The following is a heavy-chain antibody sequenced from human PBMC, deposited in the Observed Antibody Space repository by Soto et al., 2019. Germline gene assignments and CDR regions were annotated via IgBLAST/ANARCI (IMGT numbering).Heavy chain of an antibody. CDR2: IKLDGSEE. J-gene: IGHJ3*01. CDR1: GFTFSMYW. V-gene: IGHV3-7*01. D-gene: IGHD3-3*01. Sequence: VHLVESGGGLVRPGGSLRLSCAASGFTFSMYWMSWVRQAPGKGLEWVANIKLDGSEEYYADSVRGRFTISRDNAKNSLYLQMSSLRAEDTAVYYCARPWNSDYTTDAFDVWGPGTIVTVSS. CDR3: ARPWNSDYTTDAFDV.